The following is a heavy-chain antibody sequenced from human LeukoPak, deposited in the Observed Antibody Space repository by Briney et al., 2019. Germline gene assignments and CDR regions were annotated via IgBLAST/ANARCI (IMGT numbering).Heavy chain of an antibody. V-gene: IGHV1-2*02. CDR3: ARVSEDSSGYSPPDY. CDR2: INPNSGGT. J-gene: IGHJ4*02. Sequence: GASVKVSCKASGYTFTGYYMHWVRQAPGQGLEWMGWINPNSGGTNYAQKFQGRVTMTRDTSTSTVYMELSSLRSEDTAVYYCARVSEDSSGYSPPDYWGQGTLVTVSS. CDR1: GYTFTGYY. D-gene: IGHD3-22*01.